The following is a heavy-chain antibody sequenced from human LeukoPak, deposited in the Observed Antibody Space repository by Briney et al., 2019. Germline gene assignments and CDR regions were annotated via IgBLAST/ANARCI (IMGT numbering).Heavy chain of an antibody. Sequence: GGSLRLSCAASGFTFSSYAMSWVRQAPGKGLEWVSAISGSGGSTYYADSVKGRFTISRDNSKNTLYLQMNSLRAEDMAVYYCAKNRGYCSGGSCYFDYWGQGTLVTVSS. D-gene: IGHD2-15*01. CDR3: AKNRGYCSGGSCYFDY. J-gene: IGHJ4*02. V-gene: IGHV3-23*01. CDR2: ISGSGGST. CDR1: GFTFSSYA.